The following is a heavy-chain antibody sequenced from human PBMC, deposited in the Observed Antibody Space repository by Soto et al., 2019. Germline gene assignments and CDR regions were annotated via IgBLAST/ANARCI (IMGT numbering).Heavy chain of an antibody. CDR2: ITTTSSTM. CDR3: AREYTAWPLAYGLDV. J-gene: IGHJ6*02. Sequence: GGSLRLSCTPSGFIFSDYSMNWVRQAPGKGLEWISYITTTSSTMYYADSVKGRFTISRDNAKNSVSLQMNSLRAEDTAVYYCAREYTAWPLAYGLDVWGQGTTVTVSS. D-gene: IGHD2-2*02. CDR1: GFIFSDYS. V-gene: IGHV3-48*04.